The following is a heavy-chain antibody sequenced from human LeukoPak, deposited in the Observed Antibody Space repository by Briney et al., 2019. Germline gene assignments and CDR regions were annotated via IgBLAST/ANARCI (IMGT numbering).Heavy chain of an antibody. J-gene: IGHJ4*02. CDR1: GFTFSTYW. Sequence: GGSLRLSCAASGFTFSTYWMSWVRQAPGKGPEWVANIKQDGSEKYYVDSVKGRFTISRDNAKNSLYLQMNGLRAEDTAMYYCARDSAGNDYWGQGTLVTVSS. D-gene: IGHD6-13*01. CDR3: ARDSAGNDY. CDR2: IKQDGSEK. V-gene: IGHV3-7*01.